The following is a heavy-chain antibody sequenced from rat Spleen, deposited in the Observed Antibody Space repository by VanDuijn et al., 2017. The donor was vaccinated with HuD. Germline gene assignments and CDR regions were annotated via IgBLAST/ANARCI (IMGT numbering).Heavy chain of an antibody. CDR2: IWTGGST. CDR1: GFSLTSYN. J-gene: IGHJ2*01. V-gene: IGHV2-30*01. CDR3: TENNYS. D-gene: IGHD1-10*01. Sequence: QVQLKESGPGLVQPSQTLSLTCTVSGFSLTSYNVHWVRQPTGKGLEWMGVIWTGGSTDYNSALKSRLSISRDTSKSQVFLKMNSLQTDDTATYFCTENNYSWGQGVMVTVSS.